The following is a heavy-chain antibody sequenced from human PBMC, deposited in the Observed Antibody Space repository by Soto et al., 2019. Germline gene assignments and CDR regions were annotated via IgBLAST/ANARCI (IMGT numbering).Heavy chain of an antibody. CDR3: ARDKITGLFDY. CDR1: GGSFSGYY. Sequence: SETLCLTCAVYGGSFSGYYWTWIRQPPGTGLEWIGEINHSGSTNYNPSLKSRVTISVDTSKNQFSLKLTSVTAADTAVYYCARDKITGLFDYWGQGTXVTVSS. D-gene: IGHD2-8*02. J-gene: IGHJ4*02. CDR2: INHSGST. V-gene: IGHV4-34*01.